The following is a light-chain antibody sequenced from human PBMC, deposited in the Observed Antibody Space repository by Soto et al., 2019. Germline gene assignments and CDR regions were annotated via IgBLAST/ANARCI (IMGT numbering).Light chain of an antibody. CDR1: QGISSA. CDR3: QQFKPYPFT. V-gene: IGKV1-13*02. CDR2: DAS. J-gene: IGKJ5*01. Sequence: AIQLTQSPSSLSASVGDRVSITCRASQGISSALAWYQHKPGKAPKILIYDASSLQSGGPSRFSGSESGTDFTLTISSLQHEDFATYYCQQFKPYPFTFGQGTRLEIK.